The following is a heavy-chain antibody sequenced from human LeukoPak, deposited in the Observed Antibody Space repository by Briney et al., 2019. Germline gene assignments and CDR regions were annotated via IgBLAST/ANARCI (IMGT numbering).Heavy chain of an antibody. CDR3: ARTPADSRGWYVAFDI. D-gene: IGHD6-19*01. V-gene: IGHV2-70*11. CDR2: IDWDNDN. J-gene: IGHJ3*02. Sequence: SGPTLVNPTQTLTLTCTFSGFSLSTRGMCVSWIRQPPGNALEWLARIDWDNDNYYSTSLKTRLTISKDTSKNQVVLTMTNMDPVDTATYYCARTPADSRGWYVAFDIWGQGTMVTVSS. CDR1: GFSLSTRGMC.